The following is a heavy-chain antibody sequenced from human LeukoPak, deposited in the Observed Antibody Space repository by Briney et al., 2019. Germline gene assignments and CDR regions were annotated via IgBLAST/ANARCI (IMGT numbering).Heavy chain of an antibody. CDR2: IIPIFGTA. J-gene: IGHJ4*02. Sequence: ASVKVSCKASGGTFSSYAISWVRQAPGQGLEWMGGIIPIFGTANYAQKFQGRATITADESTSTAYMELSSLRSEDTAVYYCARGYCSGGSCPTGFDYWGQGTLVTVSS. V-gene: IGHV1-69*13. CDR1: GGTFSSYA. CDR3: ARGYCSGGSCPTGFDY. D-gene: IGHD2-15*01.